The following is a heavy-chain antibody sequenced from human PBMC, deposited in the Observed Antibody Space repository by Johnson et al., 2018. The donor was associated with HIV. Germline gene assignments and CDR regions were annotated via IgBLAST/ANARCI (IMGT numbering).Heavy chain of an antibody. D-gene: IGHD3-22*01. CDR1: GFTFSSYA. CDR2: ISGRGGST. CDR3: ARRDTYYYDSTPGAFDI. Sequence: VQLVESGGSVVQPGTSLRLSCAVSGFTFSSYAMNWVRQAPGKGLEWVSAISGRGGSTYYADSVKGRFTISRDNSKNTLYVQMSSLRAEDTALYYCARRDTYYYDSTPGAFDIWGHGTMVTVSS. J-gene: IGHJ3*02. V-gene: IGHV3-23*04.